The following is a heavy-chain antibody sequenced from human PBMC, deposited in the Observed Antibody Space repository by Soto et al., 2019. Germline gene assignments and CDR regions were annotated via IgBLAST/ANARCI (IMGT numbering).Heavy chain of an antibody. CDR2: IYYSGST. J-gene: IGHJ5*02. V-gene: IGHV4-39*01. Sequence: SETLSLTCTVSGGSISSSSYYWGWIRQPPGKGLEWIGSIYYSGSTYYNPSLKSRVTISVDTSKNQFSLKLSSVTAADTAVYYCARGESDYDILTGYSAPNWFDPWGQGTLVTVSS. D-gene: IGHD3-9*01. CDR1: GGSISSSSYY. CDR3: ARGESDYDILTGYSAPNWFDP.